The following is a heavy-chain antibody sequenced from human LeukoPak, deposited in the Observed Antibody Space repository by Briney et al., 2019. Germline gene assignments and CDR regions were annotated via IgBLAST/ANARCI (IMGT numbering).Heavy chain of an antibody. J-gene: IGHJ6*02. Sequence: ASVKVPCKASGYTFTSYAMHWVRQAPGQRLEWMGWINAGNGNTKYSQKFQGRVTITRDTSASTAYMELSSLRSEDTAVYYCARDSLLRYFDWLSYYYGMDVWGQGTTVTVSS. CDR1: GYTFTSYA. V-gene: IGHV1-3*01. CDR2: INAGNGNT. D-gene: IGHD3-9*01. CDR3: ARDSLLRYFDWLSYYYGMDV.